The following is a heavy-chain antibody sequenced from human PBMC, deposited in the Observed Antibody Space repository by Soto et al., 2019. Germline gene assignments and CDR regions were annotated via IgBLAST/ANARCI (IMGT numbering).Heavy chain of an antibody. CDR2: ISSSGTTI. V-gene: IGHV3-48*02. Sequence: GGFLRLSCAASGFTFSGYPMKWVRQAPGKGLEWISYISSSGTTIYYADSVKGRFTISRDNAKNSVYLQINSLRDDDTAVFYCARDHREQWLTRGMDVWGQGTTVTVSS. D-gene: IGHD6-19*01. CDR1: GFTFSGYP. CDR3: ARDHREQWLTRGMDV. J-gene: IGHJ6*02.